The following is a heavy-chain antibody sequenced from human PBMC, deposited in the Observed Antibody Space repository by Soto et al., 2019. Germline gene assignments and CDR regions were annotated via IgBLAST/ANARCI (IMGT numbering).Heavy chain of an antibody. CDR3: ARTRATPASRNLDY. D-gene: IGHD1-1*01. Sequence: QVQLQQWGAGLLKPSETLSLTCAVYGGSFSGYYWSWVRQSPGKGLEWIGEINPTVGTNYNPSLKSRVTISVDTSKDQFSLQLSSVTAADTAVYYCARTRATPASRNLDYWGQGTLVTVSS. V-gene: IGHV4-34*01. CDR2: INPTVGT. CDR1: GGSFSGYY. J-gene: IGHJ4*02.